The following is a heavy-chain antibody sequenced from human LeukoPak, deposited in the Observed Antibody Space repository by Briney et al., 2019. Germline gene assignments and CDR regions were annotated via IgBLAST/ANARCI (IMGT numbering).Heavy chain of an antibody. J-gene: IGHJ4*02. CDR2: IYYSGST. CDR3: ARRLHSSYFDY. CDR1: GGSISSSSYY. Sequence: SETLSLTCTVSGGSISSSSYYWGWIRQPPGKGLEWIGSIYYSGSTYYNPSLKSRVTISVDTSKNQFSLKLSSVTAADTAVYYCARRLHSSYFDYWGQGTLVTVSS. V-gene: IGHV4-39*01.